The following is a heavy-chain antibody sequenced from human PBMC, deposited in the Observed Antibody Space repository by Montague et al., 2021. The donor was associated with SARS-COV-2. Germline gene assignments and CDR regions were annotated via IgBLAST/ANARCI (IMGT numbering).Heavy chain of an antibody. Sequence: SETLSLTCAVYGGSFSGYSWSWIHQPPGKGLEWIGQIYHSGSTNYNPSLKSRVTISVDTSKNQFSLKLSSVTAADTALYYCRVVPAGIPKGPNFYYMDVWGEGTTVTVSS. CDR2: IYHSGST. CDR3: RVVPAGIPKGPNFYYMDV. V-gene: IGHV4-34*01. CDR1: GGSFSGYS. D-gene: IGHD2-2*02. J-gene: IGHJ6*03.